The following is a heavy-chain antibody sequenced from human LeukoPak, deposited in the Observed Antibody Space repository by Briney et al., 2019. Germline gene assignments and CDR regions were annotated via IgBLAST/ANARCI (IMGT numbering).Heavy chain of an antibody. D-gene: IGHD3-16*01. CDR3: ARDLTMGGWFDP. J-gene: IGHJ5*02. CDR1: GGTFSSYA. CDR2: IIPIFGTA. V-gene: IGHV1-69*01. Sequence: SVKVSCKASGGTFSSYAISWVRQAPGQGLEWMGGIIPIFGTANYAQKFQGRVTITADESTSTAYMELSSLRSEDTAVYYCARDLTMGGWFDPWGQGTLVTVS.